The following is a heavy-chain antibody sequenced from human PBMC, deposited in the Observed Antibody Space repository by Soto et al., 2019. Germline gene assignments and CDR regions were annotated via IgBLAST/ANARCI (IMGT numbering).Heavy chain of an antibody. CDR3: AKDALLLRTAHYVDF. CDR1: GFTFNSYG. V-gene: IGHV3-30*18. Sequence: GGSLRLSCAASGFTFNSYGMHWVRQAPGKGLEWVAVISYDGDRKYYVDSVKGRFTISRDNSKNTLYLQMHGLRPEDTAVYYCAKDALLLRTAHYVDFWGEGTLVTVSS. CDR2: ISYDGDRK. J-gene: IGHJ4*02. D-gene: IGHD2-21*02.